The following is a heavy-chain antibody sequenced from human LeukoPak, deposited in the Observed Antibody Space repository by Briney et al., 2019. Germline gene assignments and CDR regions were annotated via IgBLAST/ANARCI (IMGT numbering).Heavy chain of an antibody. V-gene: IGHV4-39*01. Sequence: KPSETLSLTCTVSGGSISSSSYYWGWIRQPPGKGLEWIGSIYYSVSTYYNPSLKSRVTISVDTSKNQFSLKLSSVTAADTAVYYCARHCTNGVCYTDFDYWGQGTLVTVSS. J-gene: IGHJ4*02. CDR1: GGSISSSSYY. D-gene: IGHD2-8*01. CDR2: IYYSVST. CDR3: ARHCTNGVCYTDFDY.